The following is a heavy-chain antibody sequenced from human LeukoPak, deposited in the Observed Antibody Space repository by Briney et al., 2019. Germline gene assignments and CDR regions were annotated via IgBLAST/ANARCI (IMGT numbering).Heavy chain of an antibody. CDR3: ARDSVGPYYDFWSGP. Sequence: GGSLRLSCAASGFTFSSYTMNWVRQAPGKGLEWVSYISSSGSTIYYADSVKGRFTISRDNAKNSLYLQMNSLRAEDTAVYYCARDSVGPYYDFWSGPWGQGTLVTVSS. CDR2: ISSSGSTI. J-gene: IGHJ5*02. D-gene: IGHD3-3*01. V-gene: IGHV3-48*04. CDR1: GFTFSSYT.